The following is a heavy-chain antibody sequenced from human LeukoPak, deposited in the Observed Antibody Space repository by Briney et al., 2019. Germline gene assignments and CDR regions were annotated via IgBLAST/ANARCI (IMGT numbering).Heavy chain of an antibody. CDR1: GYTFTGYY. Sequence: ASVKVSCKASGYTFTGYYMHWVRQAPGQGLEWMGWINPNSGGTDYAQKFQGRVTMTRDTSISTAYMELSRLRSDDTAVYYCARAGWFGELLYAIDYWGQGTLVTVSS. D-gene: IGHD3-10*01. CDR2: INPNSGGT. CDR3: ARAGWFGELLYAIDY. J-gene: IGHJ4*02. V-gene: IGHV1-2*02.